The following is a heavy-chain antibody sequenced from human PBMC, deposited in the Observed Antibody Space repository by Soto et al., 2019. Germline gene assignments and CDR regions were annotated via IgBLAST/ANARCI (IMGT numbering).Heavy chain of an antibody. CDR2: INPNSGGT. D-gene: IGHD6-13*01. V-gene: IGHV1-2*04. J-gene: IGHJ5*02. CDR3: AREGAVAAAGTYNWFDP. Sequence: ASVKVSCKASGYTFTGYYMHWLRQAPGQGLEWMGWINPNSGGTNYAQKFQGWVTMTRDTSISTAYMELSRLRSDDTAVYYCAREGAVAAAGTYNWFDPWGQGTLVTVSS. CDR1: GYTFTGYY.